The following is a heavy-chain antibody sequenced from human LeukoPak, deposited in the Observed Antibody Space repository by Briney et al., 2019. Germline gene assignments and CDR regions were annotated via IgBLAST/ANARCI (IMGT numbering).Heavy chain of an antibody. CDR3: AGEPLTPFFGVPIRYGMDV. CDR2: IYDGGIT. Sequence: MTSETLSLTCAVSGGSISSSNWWSWVRQPPGKGLEWIGEIYDGGITNYNPSLKSRVTISVDKSKNQFSLKLSTVTAAATAVYYWAGEPLTPFFGVPIRYGMDVWGKGPTVAVSS. V-gene: IGHV4-4*02. CDR1: GGSISSSNW. J-gene: IGHJ6*04. D-gene: IGHD3-3*01.